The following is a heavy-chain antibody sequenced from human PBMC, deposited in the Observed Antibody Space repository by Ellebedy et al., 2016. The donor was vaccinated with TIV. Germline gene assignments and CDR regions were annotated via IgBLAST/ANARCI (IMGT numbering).Heavy chain of an antibody. J-gene: IGHJ4*02. D-gene: IGHD3-22*01. CDR2: ISSSSSYI. CDR1: GFTFSSSS. Sequence: PGGSLRLSCAASGFTFSSSSMNWVRQAPGKGLEWVSSISSSSSYIYYADSMKGRFTISIDNAKNSMYLHMNSLRAEDTAVYYCARVAYYYDSSGSYYYYFDYWGQGTLVTVSS. V-gene: IGHV3-21*01. CDR3: ARVAYYYDSSGSYYYYFDY.